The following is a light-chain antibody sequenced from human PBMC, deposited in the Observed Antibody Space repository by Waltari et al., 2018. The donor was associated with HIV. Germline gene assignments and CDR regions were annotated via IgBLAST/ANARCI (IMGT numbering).Light chain of an antibody. CDR3: QQYFATPPT. Sequence: DIVMTQSPVSLAVSLGERATIKCKSSRTILYTSNNQNYLAWYQQKPGQPPKLLIYWASTRQPGVPDRFSGSGSGTDFTLTISSLQAEDVAVYSCQQYFATPPTFGGGTKVEIK. V-gene: IGKV4-1*01. J-gene: IGKJ4*01. CDR2: WAS. CDR1: RTILYTSNNQNY.